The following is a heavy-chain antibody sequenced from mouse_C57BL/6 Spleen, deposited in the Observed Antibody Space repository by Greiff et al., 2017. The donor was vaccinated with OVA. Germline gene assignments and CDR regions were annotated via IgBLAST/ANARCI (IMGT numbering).Heavy chain of an antibody. V-gene: IGHV5-17*01. Sequence: DVMLVESGGGLVKPGGSLKLSCAASGFTFSDYGMHWVCQAPEKGLEWVAYISSGSSTIYYADTVKGRFTISRDNAKNTLFLQMTSLRSEDTAMYYCARGFHAMDYWGQGTSVTVSS. CDR3: ARGFHAMDY. J-gene: IGHJ4*01. CDR2: ISSGSSTI. CDR1: GFTFSDYG.